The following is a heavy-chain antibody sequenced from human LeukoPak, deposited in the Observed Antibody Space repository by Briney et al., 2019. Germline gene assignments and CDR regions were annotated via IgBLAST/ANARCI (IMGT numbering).Heavy chain of an antibody. Sequence: GGSLRLSCAASGFTFSSHLMTRVRQAPGKGLKGVADIYQDGREKYYAGSVKGRFTISRDNAKNSLFLPMDSLRAEDTAVYYCAGERPSSSWYDYWGQGTLVTVSS. CDR1: GFTFSSHL. CDR3: AGERPSSSWYDY. D-gene: IGHD6-13*01. CDR2: IYQDGREK. J-gene: IGHJ4*02. V-gene: IGHV3-7*01.